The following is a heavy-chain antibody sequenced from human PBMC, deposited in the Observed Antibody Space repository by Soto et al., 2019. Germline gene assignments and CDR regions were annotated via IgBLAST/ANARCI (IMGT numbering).Heavy chain of an antibody. J-gene: IGHJ4*02. CDR1: GFTVSSNY. Sequence: GGSLRLSCAASGFTVSSNYMSWVRQAPGKGLEWVSVIYSGGSTYYADSVKNRFTISRDNSKNTLYLQMNSLRAEDTAVYYCARDPANRAYSGSCRYFDYWGQGTLVTVSS. CDR2: IYSGGST. D-gene: IGHD1-26*01. V-gene: IGHV3-53*01. CDR3: ARDPANRAYSGSCRYFDY.